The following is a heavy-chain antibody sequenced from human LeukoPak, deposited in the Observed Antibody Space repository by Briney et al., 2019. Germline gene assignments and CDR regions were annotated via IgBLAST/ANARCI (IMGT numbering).Heavy chain of an antibody. J-gene: IGHJ5*02. D-gene: IGHD2-2*01. CDR3: ARQYCSSTSCYDGNWFDP. Sequence: GESLKISCKGSGYSFTSYWIGWVRQMPGKGLEWMGIIYPGDSDTGYSPSFQGQVTISADKSISTAYLQWSSLKASDTAMYYCARQYCSSTSCYDGNWFDPWGQGTLVTVSS. CDR2: IYPGDSDT. V-gene: IGHV5-51*01. CDR1: GYSFTSYW.